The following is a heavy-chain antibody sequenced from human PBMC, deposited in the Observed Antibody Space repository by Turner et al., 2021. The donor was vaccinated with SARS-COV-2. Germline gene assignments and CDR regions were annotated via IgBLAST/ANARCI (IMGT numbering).Heavy chain of an antibody. CDR1: GFTFIRYW. J-gene: IGHJ3*02. V-gene: IGHV3-7*01. CDR3: ARVSGAAVWGNYAFDI. D-gene: IGHD3-16*01. CDR2: IKQDGSEK. Sequence: EVLLVASGGGLVQPGGSLRLPCSAFGFTFIRYWMSWVGQAPGKGPGWVANIKQDGSEKYYVDSVKGRFTISRDNAKNSLYLQMSSLRAEDTAVYYCARVSGAAVWGNYAFDIWGQGTMVTVSS.